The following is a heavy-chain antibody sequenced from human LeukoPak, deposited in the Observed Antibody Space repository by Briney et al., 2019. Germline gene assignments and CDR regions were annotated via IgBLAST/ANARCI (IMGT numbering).Heavy chain of an antibody. J-gene: IGHJ4*02. D-gene: IGHD3-10*01. V-gene: IGHV3-33*01. CDR1: GFTFSSYG. Sequence: PGRSLRLSCAASGFTFSSYGMHWVRQAPGKGLEWVAVIWYDGSNKYYADSVKGRFTISRDNSKNTLYLQMNSLRAEDTAVYYCASGPLWFGELLYRFDYWGQGTLVTVSS. CDR3: ASGPLWFGELLYRFDY. CDR2: IWYDGSNK.